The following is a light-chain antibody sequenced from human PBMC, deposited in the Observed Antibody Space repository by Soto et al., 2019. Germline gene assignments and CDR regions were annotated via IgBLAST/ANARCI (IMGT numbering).Light chain of an antibody. CDR2: AAS. V-gene: IGKV3-20*01. Sequence: EIVLTQSPGTLSLSPGERATLSCRASQSISSSYLAWYQQKPGQAPRLLIYAASSRAAGIPDRFSGSGSGTDFTLTISRLEPEDFAVYYCQQYDTSPPLYTFGQRTKLEIK. CDR1: QSISSSY. CDR3: QQYDTSPPLYT. J-gene: IGKJ2*01.